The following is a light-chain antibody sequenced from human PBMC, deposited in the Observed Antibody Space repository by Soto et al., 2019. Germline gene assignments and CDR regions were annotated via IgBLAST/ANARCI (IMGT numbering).Light chain of an antibody. CDR1: QSVSSSY. CDR3: QQYDTSHLT. J-gene: IGKJ4*01. CDR2: GPS. Sequence: DIVLTQSPGTLSLSPGERATLSCRASQSVSSSYLAWYQQKPGQAPRLLIYGPSNRATGIPDRFSGSGSATDFTLTISRLEHEDFEVYYCQQYDTSHLTFGGGTKVDIK. V-gene: IGKV3-20*01.